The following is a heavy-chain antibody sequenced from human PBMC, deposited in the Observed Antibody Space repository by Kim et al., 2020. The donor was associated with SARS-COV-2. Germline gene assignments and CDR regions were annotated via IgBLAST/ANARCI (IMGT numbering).Heavy chain of an antibody. Sequence: SETLSLTCTVSGGSVSSSSYHWGWIRQAPGKGLEWIGTIYDSGTTYYNPSLKSRVTISVDTSKNHFSLKLSSGTAADTAVYYCARHVLIGRVPDWFDPWGQGTLVTVSS. CDR1: GGSVSSSSYH. J-gene: IGHJ5*02. D-gene: IGHD2-15*01. CDR3: ARHVLIGRVPDWFDP. V-gene: IGHV4-39*01. CDR2: IYDSGTT.